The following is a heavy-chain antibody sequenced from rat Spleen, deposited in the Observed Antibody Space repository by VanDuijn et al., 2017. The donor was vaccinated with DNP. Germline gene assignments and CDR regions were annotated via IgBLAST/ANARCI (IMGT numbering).Heavy chain of an antibody. CDR3: AIQLGVFDY. J-gene: IGHJ2*01. D-gene: IGHD4-6*01. CDR2: VTNAGTT. Sequence: EVLLQESGPGLVKPSQSLSLTCSVSGFSITNNFKWSWIRKFPGNKLEWMGYVTNAGTTDYNPSPKSRISLTTDTSKNQFFLQVNSMTPEDTATYYCAIQLGVFDYWGQGVPVTVSS. V-gene: IGHV3-3*01. CDR1: GFSITNNFK.